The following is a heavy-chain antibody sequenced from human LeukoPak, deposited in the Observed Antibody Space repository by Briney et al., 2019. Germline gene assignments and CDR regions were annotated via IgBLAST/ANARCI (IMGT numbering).Heavy chain of an antibody. Sequence: ASVKVSCKASGYTFTSYYMHWVRQAPGQGLEWMGIINPSGGSTSYAQKFQGGVTMTRDMSTSTVYMELSSLRSEDTAVYYCARTHDFWSGYSGYFDYWGQGTLVTVSS. CDR2: INPSGGST. CDR3: ARTHDFWSGYSGYFDY. CDR1: GYTFTSYY. J-gene: IGHJ4*02. D-gene: IGHD3-3*01. V-gene: IGHV1-46*01.